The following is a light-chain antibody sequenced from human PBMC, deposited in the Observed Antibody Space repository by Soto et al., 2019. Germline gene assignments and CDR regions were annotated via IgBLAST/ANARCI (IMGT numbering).Light chain of an antibody. CDR1: QTINSY. CDR3: QQYNFYPLT. CDR2: TAS. V-gene: IGKV1-5*03. Sequence: DIQMTQSPSTLSASMGDRVTITCRASQTINSYLAWYQQKPGKAPNLLIYTASTLQSGVPSRFSGSGSGTDFTLTISSLQPDDFATYYCQQYNFYPLTFGGGTKVDIK. J-gene: IGKJ4*01.